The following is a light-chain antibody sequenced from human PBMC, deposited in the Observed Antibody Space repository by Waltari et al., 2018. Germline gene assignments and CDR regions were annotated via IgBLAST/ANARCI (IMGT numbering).Light chain of an antibody. V-gene: IGLV1-47*02. CDR2: YNN. CDR3: AAWDYSLNGPV. J-gene: IGLJ6*01. Sequence: QSVLTQPLSASAAARESITISCSGSRSNIGSKHVSWYQQFPETAPKLLIYYNNRRVSGVSDRFSGSKSDTSASLAISGLQTEDEADYYCAAWDYSLNGPVFGSGTKLTVL. CDR1: RSNIGSKH.